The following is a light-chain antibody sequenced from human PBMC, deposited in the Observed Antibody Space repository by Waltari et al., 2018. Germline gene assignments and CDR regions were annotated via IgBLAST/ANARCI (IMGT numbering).Light chain of an antibody. CDR3: QQSYTTPYT. J-gene: IGKJ2*01. CDR1: QLVDNF. Sequence: IQMTQSPSSLSVSVGDRVTITCRASQLVDNFLNWYQQKPGQAPSLLIYAASSLQSGVPSRLSGRGSGTDFTLTISSLQPEDFATYYCQQSYTTPYTFGQGTRLDIK. CDR2: AAS. V-gene: IGKV1-39*01.